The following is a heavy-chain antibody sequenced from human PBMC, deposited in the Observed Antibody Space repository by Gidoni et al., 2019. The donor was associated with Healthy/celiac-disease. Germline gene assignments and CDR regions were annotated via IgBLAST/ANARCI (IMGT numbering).Heavy chain of an antibody. CDR2: IYPGDSDT. D-gene: IGHD3-10*01. CDR1: GYSFTSSW. J-gene: IGHJ3*02. V-gene: IGHV5-51*01. Sequence: EVQLVQSGAEVKKPGESLKISCKGSGYSFTSSWIGWVRQRPGKGLEWMGIIYPGDSDTRYSPSFQGQVTISADKSISTAYLQWSSLKASDTAMYYCARRGYYGSGSYLRGDAFDIWGQGTMVTVSS. CDR3: ARRGYYGSGSYLRGDAFDI.